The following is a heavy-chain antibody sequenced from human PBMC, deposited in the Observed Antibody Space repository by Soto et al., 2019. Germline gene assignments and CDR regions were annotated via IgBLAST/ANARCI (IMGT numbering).Heavy chain of an antibody. CDR2: ISWSSVTF. V-gene: IGHV3-9*01. Sequence: EVQLVESGGCLVQPGRSLRLSCAASGFNFDDYAMHWVRQAPGKGLEWVSGISWSSVTFDYADSVKGRFTISRDNAKTSLYLQMNSLRAEDTAFYYCAKDHDEDFGYDLDYFDYWGQGTLVTVSS. D-gene: IGHD5-12*01. J-gene: IGHJ4*02. CDR3: AKDHDEDFGYDLDYFDY. CDR1: GFNFDDYA.